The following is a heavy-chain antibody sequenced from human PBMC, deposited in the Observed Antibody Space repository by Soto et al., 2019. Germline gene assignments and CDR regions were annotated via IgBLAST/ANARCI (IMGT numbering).Heavy chain of an antibody. J-gene: IGHJ4*02. CDR1: GFTFSIHG. CDR3: AKARDSGSYRPFDH. D-gene: IGHD3-22*01. Sequence: GGSLRLSCAASGFTFSIHGMSWLRQAPGKGLEWVSAIDSGGGITNYVDSVKGRFTMSRDNSKDTLFLQMNGLGAEDTAVYYCAKARDSGSYRPFDHWGQGTLVTVSS. CDR2: IDSGGGIT. V-gene: IGHV3-23*01.